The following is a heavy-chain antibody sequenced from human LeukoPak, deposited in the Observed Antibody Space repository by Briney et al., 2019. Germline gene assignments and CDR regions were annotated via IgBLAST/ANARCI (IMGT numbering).Heavy chain of an antibody. Sequence: SETLSLTCAVYGGSFSGYYWSWIRQPPGKGLEWIGEINHSGSTNYNPSLKSRVTISVDTSKNQFSLKLSSVTAADTAVYYCARGGVRYSGYYYYYCYGMDVWGQGTTVTVSS. V-gene: IGHV4-34*01. CDR1: GGSFSGYY. CDR3: ARGGVRYSGYYYYYCYGMDV. CDR2: INHSGST. D-gene: IGHD5-12*01. J-gene: IGHJ6*02.